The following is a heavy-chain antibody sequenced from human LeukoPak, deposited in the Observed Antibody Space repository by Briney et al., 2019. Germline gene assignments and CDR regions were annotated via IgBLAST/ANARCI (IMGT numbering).Heavy chain of an antibody. CDR3: ARASGTPYYYAMDV. CDR1: GFTVSSNH. D-gene: IGHD3-10*01. J-gene: IGHJ6*02. Sequence: GGSLRLSCAASGFTVSSNHLSWVRQAPGKGLEWVSVIFIGGDTYHADSVKGRFTISRDNTKNTLYLQMNSLRVDDTALYSCARASGTPYYYAMDVWGQGTTVTVSS. V-gene: IGHV3-53*01. CDR2: IFIGGDT.